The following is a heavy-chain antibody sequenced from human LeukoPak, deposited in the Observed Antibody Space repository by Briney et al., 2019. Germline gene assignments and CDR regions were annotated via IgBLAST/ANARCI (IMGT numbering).Heavy chain of an antibody. V-gene: IGHV1-24*01. CDR2: FDPEDGET. J-gene: IGHJ4*02. D-gene: IGHD6-19*01. Sequence: GASVKVSCKVSGYTLTELSMHWVRQAPGKGLEWMGGFDPEDGETIYAQKFQGRVTMTEDTSTDTAYMELSSLRSEDTAVYYCARVNGHRYNDGWYGPFDYWGQGALVTVSS. CDR1: GYTLTELS. CDR3: ARVNGHRYNDGWYGPFDY.